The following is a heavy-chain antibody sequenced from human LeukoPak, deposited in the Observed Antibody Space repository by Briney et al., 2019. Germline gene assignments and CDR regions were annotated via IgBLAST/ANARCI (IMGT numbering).Heavy chain of an antibody. J-gene: IGHJ4*02. CDR3: ATEIVGYGDVHYFDS. CDR1: GYTLTEIS. CDR2: FNPEDVET. D-gene: IGHD4-17*01. V-gene: IGHV1-24*01. Sequence: GASVKVSCKVSGYTLTEISMHWVRQAPGQGLEWMGGFNPEDVETIYARSFQGRLTVTEDTSTDTAYMELSSLRAEHTAMYYCATEIVGYGDVHYFDSWGQGTLVTVSS.